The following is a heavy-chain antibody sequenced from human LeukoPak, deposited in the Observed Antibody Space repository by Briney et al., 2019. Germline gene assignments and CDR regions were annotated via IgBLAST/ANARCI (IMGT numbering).Heavy chain of an antibody. CDR2: IYSDHTT. D-gene: IGHD6-13*01. Sequence: GGSLRLSCAASGFTVSMNYMSWVRQAPGKGLEWFSVIYSDHTTYYADSVEGRVTMSRDNSKNTLYLQMNSLRAEERAVDYCATSDSSSWYYFDYWGQGTLVTVSS. CDR1: GFTVSMNY. CDR3: ATSDSSSWYYFDY. J-gene: IGHJ4*02. V-gene: IGHV3-66*01.